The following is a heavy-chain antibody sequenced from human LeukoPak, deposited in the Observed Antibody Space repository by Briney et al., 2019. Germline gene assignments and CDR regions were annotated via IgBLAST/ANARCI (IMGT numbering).Heavy chain of an antibody. CDR1: GFYFRNYA. Sequence: GGSLRLSCAASGFYFRNYAMTWVRQAPGKGLEWVSVIYSGGDTYYADSVKGRFTISRDNSKNTLYLQMNTLRAEDTAVYYCARASGYSGYDPFDYWGQGTLVTVSS. J-gene: IGHJ4*02. CDR3: ARASGYSGYDPFDY. D-gene: IGHD5-12*01. CDR2: IYSGGDT. V-gene: IGHV3-53*01.